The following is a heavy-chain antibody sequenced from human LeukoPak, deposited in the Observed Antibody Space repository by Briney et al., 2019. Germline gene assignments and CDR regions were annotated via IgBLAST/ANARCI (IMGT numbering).Heavy chain of an antibody. CDR2: MNPNSGNT. D-gene: IGHD3-10*01. Sequence: ASVKVSYKASGYTFTSYDINWVRQATGQGLEWMGWMNPNSGNTGYAQKFQGRVTMTRNTSISTAYMELRSLRSDDTAVYYCASWLRGVIGAFDIWGQGTMVTVSS. V-gene: IGHV1-8*01. CDR3: ASWLRGVIGAFDI. J-gene: IGHJ3*02. CDR1: GYTFTSYD.